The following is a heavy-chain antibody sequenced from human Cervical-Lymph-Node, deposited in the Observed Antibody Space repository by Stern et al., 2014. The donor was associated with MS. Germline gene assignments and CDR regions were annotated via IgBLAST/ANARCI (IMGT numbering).Heavy chain of an antibody. J-gene: IGHJ4*02. CDR3: ARDRYGDPFDY. CDR1: GYTFRDYY. D-gene: IGHD4-17*01. Sequence: VHLVESGAELKKPGASMKVSCKTSGYTFRDYYIQWVRQAPGQGLEYMGWINPNGGSTNYAQKFRGRVTMTSDTSINTAYLELNGLQSDDTAIYYCARDRYGDPFDYWGQGTLVTVSS. CDR2: INPNGGST. V-gene: IGHV1-2*02.